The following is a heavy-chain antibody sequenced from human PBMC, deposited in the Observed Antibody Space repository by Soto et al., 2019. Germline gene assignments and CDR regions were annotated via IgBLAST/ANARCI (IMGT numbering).Heavy chain of an antibody. J-gene: IGHJ4*02. Sequence: SETLSLTCAVSGGSISSGGYSWSWIRQPPGKGLEWIGYIYHSGSTYYNPSLKSRVTISVDRSKNQFSLKLSSVTAADTAVYYCARAQRRIFGVVTALSYPTGRSGYFDYWGQGTLVTVSS. CDR1: GGSISSGGYS. CDR2: IYHSGST. V-gene: IGHV4-30-2*01. CDR3: ARAQRRIFGVVTALSYPTGRSGYFDY. D-gene: IGHD3-3*01.